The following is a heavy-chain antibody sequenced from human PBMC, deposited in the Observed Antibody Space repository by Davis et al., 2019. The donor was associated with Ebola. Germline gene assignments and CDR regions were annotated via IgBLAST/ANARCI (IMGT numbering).Heavy chain of an antibody. CDR3: ARESRYYNDSSIPVGY. D-gene: IGHD3-22*01. Sequence: GESLKISCAASGFTFSSYSMNWVRQAPGKGLEWVSYISSSSSTIYYADSVKGRFTISRDNAKNSLYLQMNSLRAEDTAVYYCARESRYYNDSSIPVGYWGQGTLVTVSS. CDR2: ISSSSSTI. CDR1: GFTFSSYS. V-gene: IGHV3-48*04. J-gene: IGHJ4*02.